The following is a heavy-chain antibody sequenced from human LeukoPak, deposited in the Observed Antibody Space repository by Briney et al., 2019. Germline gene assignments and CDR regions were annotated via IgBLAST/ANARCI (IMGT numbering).Heavy chain of an antibody. J-gene: IGHJ6*02. Sequence: PGRSLRLSCAASGFTFSSYAMSWVRQAPGKGLEWVSAISGSGGSTYYADSVKGRFTISRDNSKNTLYLQMNSLGAEDTAVYYCAKAITMVRGVYYGMDVWGQGTTVTVSS. CDR1: GFTFSSYA. CDR3: AKAITMVRGVYYGMDV. CDR2: ISGSGGST. D-gene: IGHD3-10*01. V-gene: IGHV3-23*01.